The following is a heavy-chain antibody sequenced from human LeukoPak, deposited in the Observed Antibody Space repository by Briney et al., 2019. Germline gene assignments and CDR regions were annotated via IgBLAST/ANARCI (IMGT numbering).Heavy chain of an antibody. CDR3: AKSNGYGLVDI. Sequence: PSETLSLTCTVSAYSINNGYYWGWIRQPPGKGLEWIGSIYHSGSTYYSPSLRSRVTISLDTSRNQFSLKLNSVTAADTAVYYCAKSNGYGLVDIWGQGTMVTVSS. V-gene: IGHV4-38-2*02. CDR1: AYSINNGYY. J-gene: IGHJ3*02. D-gene: IGHD3-10*01. CDR2: IYHSGST.